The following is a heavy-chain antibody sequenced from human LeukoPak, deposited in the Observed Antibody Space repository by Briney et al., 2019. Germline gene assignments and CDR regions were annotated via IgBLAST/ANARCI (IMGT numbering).Heavy chain of an antibody. CDR2: MNPNSGNT. CDR3: ARAREYYYDSSGYVSGPLDY. Sequence: ASVKVSCKASGYTFTSYDINWVRQATGQGLEWMGWMNPNSGNTGYAQKFQGRVTITRNTSISTAYMELSSLRSEDTAVYYCARAREYYYDSSGYVSGPLDYWGQGTLVTVSS. V-gene: IGHV1-8*03. D-gene: IGHD3-22*01. CDR1: GYTFTSYD. J-gene: IGHJ4*02.